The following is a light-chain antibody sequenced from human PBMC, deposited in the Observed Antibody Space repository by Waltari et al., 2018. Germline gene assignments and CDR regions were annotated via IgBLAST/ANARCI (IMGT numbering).Light chain of an antibody. CDR2: DAS. V-gene: IGKV3-20*01. Sequence: EIVLTQSPGTLSLSPGERATLSCRASQSVGKSLAWYHQKPGQAPRLLIYDASSRATGIPDRFSGSGFGTDFSLTISRLEPEDFAVYYCQKYVSLPATFGQGTKVEIK. CDR3: QKYVSLPAT. CDR1: QSVGKS. J-gene: IGKJ1*01.